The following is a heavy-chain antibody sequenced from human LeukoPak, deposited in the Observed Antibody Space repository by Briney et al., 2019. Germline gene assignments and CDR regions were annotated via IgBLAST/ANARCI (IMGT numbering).Heavy chain of an antibody. Sequence: GGSLRLSCAASGFAFSNYNMNWVRRAPGKGLEWVSSISSSSSYIYYADSVKGRFTISRDNANNSLYLQMNSLRAEDTTVYYCARGDSGGMDYWGQGTLVTVSS. D-gene: IGHD3-16*01. V-gene: IGHV3-21*01. CDR3: ARGDSGGMDY. J-gene: IGHJ4*02. CDR1: GFAFSNYN. CDR2: ISSSSSYI.